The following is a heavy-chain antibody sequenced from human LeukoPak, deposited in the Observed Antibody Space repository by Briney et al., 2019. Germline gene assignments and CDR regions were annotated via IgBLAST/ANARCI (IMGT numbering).Heavy chain of an antibody. CDR3: ARARADYYGSGSYAIDY. J-gene: IGHJ4*02. V-gene: IGHV1-69*04. Sequence: ASVKVSCKASGGTFSSYAISWVRQAPGQGLEWMGRIIPILGIANYAQKFQGRVTITADKSTSTAYMELSSLRSEDTAVYYCARARADYYGSGSYAIDYWGQGTLVPVSS. D-gene: IGHD3-10*01. CDR2: IIPILGIA. CDR1: GGTFSSYA.